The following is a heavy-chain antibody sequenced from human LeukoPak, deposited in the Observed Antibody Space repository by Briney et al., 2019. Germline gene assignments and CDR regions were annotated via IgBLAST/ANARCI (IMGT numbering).Heavy chain of an antibody. CDR2: IIPILGIA. D-gene: IGHD2-2*01. CDR1: GGTFSSYT. Sequence: SVKVSCKASGGTFSSYTISWVRQAPGQGLEWMGRIIPILGIANYAQKFQGRVTITADKSTSTAYMELSSLRSEDTAVYYCARGIGYCSSTSCRNWFDPWGQGTLVTASS. CDR3: ARGIGYCSSTSCRNWFDP. J-gene: IGHJ5*02. V-gene: IGHV1-69*02.